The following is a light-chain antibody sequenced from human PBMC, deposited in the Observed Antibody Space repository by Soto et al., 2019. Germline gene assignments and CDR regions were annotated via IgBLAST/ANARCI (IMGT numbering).Light chain of an antibody. Sequence: DIVMTQSPLSLPVTPGEPASISCRSSQSLLHSNGYNYLDLYLQKPGQSPQLLIYLGSNRASWVPDRSSGSGSGTDFTLKVSRVEAEDVGVYYCMQALQTPLTFDGGTKVEIK. CDR1: QSLLHSNGYNY. CDR2: LGS. J-gene: IGKJ4*01. CDR3: MQALQTPLT. V-gene: IGKV2-28*01.